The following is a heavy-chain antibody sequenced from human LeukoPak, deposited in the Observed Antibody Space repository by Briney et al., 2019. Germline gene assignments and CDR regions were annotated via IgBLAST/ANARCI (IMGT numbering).Heavy chain of an antibody. J-gene: IGHJ4*02. CDR2: IKQDGSEK. V-gene: IGHV3-7*01. CDR1: GFTFSSYW. Sequence: PGGSLRLSCAASGFTFSSYWMSWVRQAPGKGLEWVANIKQDGSEKYYVDSVKGRFTISRDNAKNSLYLQMNSLRAEDTAVYYCARDRGYYYDSSGYRYFDYWGQGTLVTVSS. CDR3: ARDRGYYYDSSGYRYFDY. D-gene: IGHD3-22*01.